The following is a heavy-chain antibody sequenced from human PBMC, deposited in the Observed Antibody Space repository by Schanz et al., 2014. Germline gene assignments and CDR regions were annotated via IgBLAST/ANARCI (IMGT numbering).Heavy chain of an antibody. CDR2: ISGSGGST. V-gene: IGHV3-23*04. D-gene: IGHD1-1*01. Sequence: EVQLVESGGGLVQPGGSLRLSCAASGFSVGNTYMNWVRQAPGKGLEWVSAISGSGGSTYYADSVKGRFTISRDNSKNTLYLQMNSLRAEDTALYYCARDRRNADLDYWGQGTLVTVSS. CDR3: ARDRRNADLDY. CDR1: GFSVGNTY. J-gene: IGHJ4*02.